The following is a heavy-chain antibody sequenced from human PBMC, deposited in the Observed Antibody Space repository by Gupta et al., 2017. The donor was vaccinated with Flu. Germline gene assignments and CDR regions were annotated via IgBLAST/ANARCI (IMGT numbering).Heavy chain of an antibody. CDR3: ARGAAYCSNGVCSWGYYFEH. D-gene: IGHD2-8*01. Sequence: QVQLVQSGAEVKKPGASVKVSCKASGSRYTFNKYAMHWVRQAPGQRLEWMGWINSVNGNTKYSQKFQGRVTITSDTSASTAYMELSSLRFEDTAVYYCARGAAYCSNGVCSWGYYFEHWGQGALVTVSS. CDR1: GSRYTFNKYA. J-gene: IGHJ4*02. V-gene: IGHV1-3*01. CDR2: INSVNGNT.